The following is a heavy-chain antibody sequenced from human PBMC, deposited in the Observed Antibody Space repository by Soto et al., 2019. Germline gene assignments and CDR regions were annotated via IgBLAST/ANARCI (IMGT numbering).Heavy chain of an antibody. V-gene: IGHV1-3*04. CDR3: ARGSSSSYFDY. CDR2: INTANDNT. D-gene: IGHD6-6*01. Sequence: QVQLVQSGAEVKKPGASVKVSCRASGYTFTSYAIHWVRQAPGQRPEWMGWINTANDNTKYSQKFQGRVTITRDTSASIVYMDLSSLRPEDTAVYYCARGSSSSYFDYWGQGTLVTVSS. CDR1: GYTFTSYA. J-gene: IGHJ4*02.